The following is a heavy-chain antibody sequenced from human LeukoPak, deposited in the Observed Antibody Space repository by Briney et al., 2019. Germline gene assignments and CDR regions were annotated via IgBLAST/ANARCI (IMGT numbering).Heavy chain of an antibody. V-gene: IGHV1-46*01. CDR3: GIRGYCSGGSCYSGAV. D-gene: IGHD2-15*01. J-gene: IGHJ6*04. Sequence: GASVKVSCKASGYTFTSYYMHWVRQAPGQGLEWMGIINPSGGSTSYAQKFQGRVTMTRDMSTSTVYMELSSLRSEDTAVYYCGIRGYCSGGSCYSGAVWGKGTTVTVSS. CDR1: GYTFTSYY. CDR2: INPSGGST.